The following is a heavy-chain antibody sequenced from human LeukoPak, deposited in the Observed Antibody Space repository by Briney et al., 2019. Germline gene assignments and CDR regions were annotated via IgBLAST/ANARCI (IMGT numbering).Heavy chain of an antibody. V-gene: IGHV4-59*01. Sequence: PSETLSLTCTVSGGSIDTYYWNWIRQPPGKGLEWIGYVFHTGSTNYNPSLKSRVTISVDTSKNQFSLKLSSVTAADTAVYYCAKDRVGALLYFDCWGQGTLVTVSS. CDR1: GGSIDTYY. D-gene: IGHD1-26*01. J-gene: IGHJ4*02. CDR3: AKDRVGALLYFDC. CDR2: VFHTGST.